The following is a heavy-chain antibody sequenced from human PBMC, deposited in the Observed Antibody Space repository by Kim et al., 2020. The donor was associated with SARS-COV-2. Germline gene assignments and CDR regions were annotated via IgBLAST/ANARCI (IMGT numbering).Heavy chain of an antibody. CDR3: AKGSPGLVVPAAIPFDS. D-gene: IGHD2-2*01. V-gene: IGHV3-30*18. Sequence: GGSLRLSCAASGFTFSSYGMHWVRQAPGKGLEWVAVISYDGSNKYYADSVKGRFTISRDNSKNTLYLQMNSLRAEDTAVYYCAKGSPGLVVPAAIPFDSWGQGPRVTVAS. CDR2: ISYDGSNK. CDR1: GFTFSSYG. J-gene: IGHJ4*02.